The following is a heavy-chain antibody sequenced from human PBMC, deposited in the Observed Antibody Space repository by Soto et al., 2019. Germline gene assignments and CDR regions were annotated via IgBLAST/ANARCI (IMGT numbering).Heavy chain of an antibody. CDR1: GFTFSSYA. Sequence: GGSLRLSCAASGFTFSSYAMSWVRQAPGKGLEWVSAISGSGGSTYYADSVKGRFTISRDNSKNTLYLQMNSLRAEDTAVYYCAKDSGIAAAATDAFDIWGQGTMVTVSS. V-gene: IGHV3-23*01. D-gene: IGHD6-13*01. CDR2: ISGSGGST. J-gene: IGHJ3*02. CDR3: AKDSGIAAAATDAFDI.